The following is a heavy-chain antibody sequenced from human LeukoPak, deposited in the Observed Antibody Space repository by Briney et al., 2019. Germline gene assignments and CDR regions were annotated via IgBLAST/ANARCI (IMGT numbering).Heavy chain of an antibody. CDR3: ARVSEYSNEY. V-gene: IGHV3-66*02. CDR2: IYSGGST. D-gene: IGHD6-6*01. Sequence: PGGSLRPSCAASGFTVSSNYMSWVRQAPGKGLEWVSVIYSGGSTYYADSVKGRFTISRDNSKNTLYLQMNSLRAEDTAVYYCARVSEYSNEYWGQGTLVTVSS. J-gene: IGHJ4*02. CDR1: GFTVSSNY.